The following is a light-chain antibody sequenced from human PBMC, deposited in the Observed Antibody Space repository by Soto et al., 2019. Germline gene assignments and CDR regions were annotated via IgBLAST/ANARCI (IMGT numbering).Light chain of an antibody. CDR1: QSVSSSY. V-gene: IGKV3-20*01. CDR2: GAS. J-gene: IGKJ5*01. CDR3: QQYGSSPIT. Sequence: EIVLTQSPGTLSLSPGERATLSCRASQSVSSSYLAWYQQKPGQAPRLLMYGASRRATGIPDRISGSWSGTDFTLTISRLEPEDSAMYYCQQYGSSPITFGQGTRLEIK.